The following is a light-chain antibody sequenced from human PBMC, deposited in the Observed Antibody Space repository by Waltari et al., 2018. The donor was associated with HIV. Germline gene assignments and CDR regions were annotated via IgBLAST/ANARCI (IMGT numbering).Light chain of an antibody. V-gene: IGLV7-46*01. J-gene: IGLJ2*01. CDR3: LLSYSGARGV. CDR2: DTS. Sequence: QAVVTQEPSLTVSPGGTVTLTCGSSTGAVTSGHYPYWFQQKPGQAPRTRICDTSNHHSWTPARFSGSLLGGKAALTLSGAQPEDEAEYYCLLSYSGARGVFGGGTKLTVL. CDR1: TGAVTSGHY.